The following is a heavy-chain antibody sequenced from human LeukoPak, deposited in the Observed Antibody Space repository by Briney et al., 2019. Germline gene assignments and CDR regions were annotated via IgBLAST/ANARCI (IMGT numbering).Heavy chain of an antibody. CDR3: ARVERPPSYSSSWYFDY. D-gene: IGHD6-13*01. CDR2: IDSSGST. Sequence: SETLSLTCIVSGDSISSSPHSWGWIRQPPGKGLEWIGSIDSSGSTYCNPSLKSRVTISVDTSKNQFSLKLTSVTAADTAVYYCARVERPPSYSSSWYFDYWGQGTLVTVSS. CDR1: GDSISSSPHS. V-gene: IGHV4-39*07. J-gene: IGHJ4*02.